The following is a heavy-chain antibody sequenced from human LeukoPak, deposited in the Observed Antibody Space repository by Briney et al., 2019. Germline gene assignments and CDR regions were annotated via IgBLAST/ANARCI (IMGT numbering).Heavy chain of an antibody. CDR1: GFTFSSYA. J-gene: IGHJ6*02. Sequence: AGASLRLSRAASGFTFSSYAMSWVRQAPGKGLEWVSAISGSGGSTYYADSVKGRFTISRDNSKNTLYLQMNSLRAEDTAVYYCAKVGGYAQRHYYYYYGMDVWGQGTTVTVSS. CDR3: AKVGGYAQRHYYYYYGMDV. CDR2: ISGSGGST. D-gene: IGHD5-12*01. V-gene: IGHV3-23*01.